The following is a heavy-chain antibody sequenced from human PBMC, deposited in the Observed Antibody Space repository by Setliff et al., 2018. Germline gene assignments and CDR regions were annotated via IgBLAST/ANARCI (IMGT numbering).Heavy chain of an antibody. CDR1: GYSFTSFS. CDR3: ARRPIALAGYRKGAFDI. CDR2: VSTYNGDT. V-gene: IGHV1-18*01. D-gene: IGHD6-19*01. J-gene: IGHJ3*02. Sequence: VKVSCKASGYSFTSFSITWVRQAPGQGLEWLGWVSTYNGDTKSAQKFRGRVTMTTDISTSTVYMELRTLTSDDTAVYYCARRPIALAGYRKGAFDIWGQGTMVTVSS.